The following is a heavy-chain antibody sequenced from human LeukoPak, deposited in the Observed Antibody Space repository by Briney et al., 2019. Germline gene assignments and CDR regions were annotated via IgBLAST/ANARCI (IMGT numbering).Heavy chain of an antibody. Sequence: GASVKVSCKASGYTFTGYYMHWVRQAPGQGLEWMGWINPNSGGTNYAQKFQGWVTMTRDTSISTAYMELSRLRSDDTAVYYCARASVWGGYYGMDVWGKGTTVTVSS. CDR3: ARASVWGGYYGMDV. CDR1: GYTFTGYY. CDR2: INPNSGGT. D-gene: IGHD3-16*01. J-gene: IGHJ6*04. V-gene: IGHV1-2*04.